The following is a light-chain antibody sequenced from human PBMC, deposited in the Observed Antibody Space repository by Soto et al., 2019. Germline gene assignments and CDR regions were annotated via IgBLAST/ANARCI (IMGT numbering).Light chain of an antibody. CDR2: DAS. Sequence: DIQMTQYPSTLSASVGDRVTITCRASQSISRWLAWYQQRPGKAPKILIFDASILKSGVPSRFSGSGSGTEFTLTISSLQPDDFATYYCQQYNNYLTWTFGQGTKVEVK. V-gene: IGKV1-5*01. CDR1: QSISRW. CDR3: QQYNNYLTWT. J-gene: IGKJ1*01.